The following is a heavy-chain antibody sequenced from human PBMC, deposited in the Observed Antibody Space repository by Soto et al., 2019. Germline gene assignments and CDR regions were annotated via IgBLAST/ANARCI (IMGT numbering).Heavy chain of an antibody. J-gene: IGHJ6*02. D-gene: IGHD2-2*01. Sequence: ASVKVSCKASGYTFTSYAMHWVRQAPGQRLEWMGWINAGNGNTKYSQKFPGRVTITRDTSASTAYMELSSLRSEDTAVYYCARGGYCSSTSRPHYYYYGMDVWGQGTTVTVS. CDR3: ARGGYCSSTSRPHYYYYGMDV. CDR1: GYTFTSYA. V-gene: IGHV1-3*01. CDR2: INAGNGNT.